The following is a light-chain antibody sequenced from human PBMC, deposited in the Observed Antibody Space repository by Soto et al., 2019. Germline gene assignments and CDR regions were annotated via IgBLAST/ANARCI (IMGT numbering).Light chain of an antibody. CDR2: AAT. Sequence: DIQMTQSPSSLSASLGDRVTITCRASQSINNYLNWYQQEEGKAPKLLIYAATTLQSGVPSRFSGSGSGTEFTLTISSRQPGDFANYYCQQSYNSPYTFGLGTKLEIK. CDR3: QQSYNSPYT. V-gene: IGKV1-39*01. J-gene: IGKJ2*01. CDR1: QSINNY.